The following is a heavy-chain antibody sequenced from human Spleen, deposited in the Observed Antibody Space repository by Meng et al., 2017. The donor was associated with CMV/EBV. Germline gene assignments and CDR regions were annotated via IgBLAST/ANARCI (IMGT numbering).Heavy chain of an antibody. V-gene: IGHV4-61*08. CDR2: IYYSGST. Sequence: TLSLTCTVSGGSISSGGYYWSWIRQPPGKGLEWIGYIYYSGSTNYNPSLKSRVTISVDTSKNQFSLKLSSVTAADTAVYYCARGVGADFQHWGQGTLVTVSS. J-gene: IGHJ1*01. CDR1: GGSISSGGYY. D-gene: IGHD1-26*01. CDR3: ARGVGADFQH.